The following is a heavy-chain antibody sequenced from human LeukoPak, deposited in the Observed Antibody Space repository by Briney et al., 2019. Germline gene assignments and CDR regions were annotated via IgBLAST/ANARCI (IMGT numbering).Heavy chain of an antibody. CDR2: ISSSGNSI. Sequence: PGGSLRLSCVASGFTFSSYEMNWVRQAPGKGLEWVSYISSSGNSIFYADFVKGRFTSSRDNAKNSLYLQMNSLRAEDTAVYYCARWATPVYFDYWGQGTLVTVSS. CDR3: ARWATPVYFDY. J-gene: IGHJ4*02. CDR1: GFTFSSYE. D-gene: IGHD5-24*01. V-gene: IGHV3-48*03.